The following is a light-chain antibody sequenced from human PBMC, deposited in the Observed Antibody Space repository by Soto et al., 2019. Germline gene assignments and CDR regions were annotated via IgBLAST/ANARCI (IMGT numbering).Light chain of an antibody. Sequence: QSALTQPASVSGSLGQSITISCTGTSSDIGGYNYVSWYQQHPGKAPKLMIYGVTNRPSGVSNRFSGSKSGNTASLTISGLQAEDEADYHCSSYSSSSTLVVFGTGTKVTVI. CDR3: SSYSSSSTLVV. V-gene: IGLV2-14*01. J-gene: IGLJ1*01. CDR1: SSDIGGYNY. CDR2: GVT.